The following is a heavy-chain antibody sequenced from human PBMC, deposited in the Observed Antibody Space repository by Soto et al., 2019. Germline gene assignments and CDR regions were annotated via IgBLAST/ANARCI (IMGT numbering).Heavy chain of an antibody. CDR3: ARTTAVPNTLRSRYYFDY. CDR1: GASVSDKTFY. CDR2: VYYSGTT. J-gene: IGHJ4*02. D-gene: IGHD4-17*01. Sequence: KPSETLSLTCSVSGASVSDKTFYWSWIRQSPGKGLEWIGYVYYSGTTNYNPSLKGRFTISVDMSKNQFSLRLNSVTAADTALYYCARTTAVPNTLRSRYYFDYWGQGMLVTVSS. V-gene: IGHV4-61*01.